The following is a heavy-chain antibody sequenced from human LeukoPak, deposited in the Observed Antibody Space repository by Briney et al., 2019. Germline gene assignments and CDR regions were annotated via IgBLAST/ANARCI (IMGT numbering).Heavy chain of an antibody. J-gene: IGHJ4*02. CDR1: GFTFRSYA. D-gene: IGHD3-22*01. CDR2: ISYDGSNK. CDR3: ARGSYYDSSGYYSN. V-gene: IGHV3-30-3*01. Sequence: GRSLRLSCAASGFTFRSYAMHWVRQPPGKGLEWVAVISYDGSNKYYADSVKGRLTISRDNSKNTLYLQMNSPRAEDTAVYYCARGSYYDSSGYYSNWGQGTLVTVSS.